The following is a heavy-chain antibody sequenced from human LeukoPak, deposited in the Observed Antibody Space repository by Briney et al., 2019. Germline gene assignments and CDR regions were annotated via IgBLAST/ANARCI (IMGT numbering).Heavy chain of an antibody. D-gene: IGHD1-26*01. CDR1: GFTFSSYG. J-gene: IGHJ4*02. CDR2: ISYDGSNK. Sequence: GGSLRLSCAASGFTFSSYGMHWVRQAPGKGLEWVTVISYDGSNKYYADSVKGRFTISRDNSKNTLYLQMNSLRAEDTAVYYCAKERGTYSGSYYRYDYWGQGTLVTASS. V-gene: IGHV3-30*18. CDR3: AKERGTYSGSYYRYDY.